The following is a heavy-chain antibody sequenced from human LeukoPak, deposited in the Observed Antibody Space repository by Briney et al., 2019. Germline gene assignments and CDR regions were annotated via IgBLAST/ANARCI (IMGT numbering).Heavy chain of an antibody. CDR1: GGSISSYY. Sequence: PSETLSLTCTVSGGSISSYYWSWIRQPPGKGLEWIGYIYYSGSTNYNPSLKSRVTISLDTSKNQFSLKLNSVTAADTAVYYCASHYGSGSFYSPFDYWGQGTLVTVSS. CDR3: ASHYGSGSFYSPFDY. J-gene: IGHJ4*02. CDR2: IYYSGST. V-gene: IGHV4-59*01. D-gene: IGHD3-10*01.